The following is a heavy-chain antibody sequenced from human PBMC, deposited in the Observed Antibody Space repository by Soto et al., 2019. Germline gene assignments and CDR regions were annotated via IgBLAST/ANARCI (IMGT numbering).Heavy chain of an antibody. CDR2: ISSSGSTI. V-gene: IGHV3-11*01. D-gene: IGHD4-4*01. CDR1: GFTFSDYY. J-gene: IGHJ5*02. Sequence: PGGSLRLSCAASGFTFSDYYMSWIRQAPGKGLEWVSYISSSGSTIYYADSVKGRFTISRDNAKNSLYLQMNSLRAEDTAVYYCARERTDDYSNTNWFDPWGQGTLVTAPQ. CDR3: ARERTDDYSNTNWFDP.